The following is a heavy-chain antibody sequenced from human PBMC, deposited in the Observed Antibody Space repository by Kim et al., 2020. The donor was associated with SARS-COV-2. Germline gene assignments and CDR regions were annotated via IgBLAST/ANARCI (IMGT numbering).Heavy chain of an antibody. Sequence: GGSLRLSCAASGFTFSSYGMNWVRQAPGKGLEWVSVISYDGSNKYYADSVKGRFTISRDNSKNTLYLQMNSLRAEDTAVYYCAKPYSGSYYGYFDYWGQGTLVTVSS. CDR3: AKPYSGSYYGYFDY. J-gene: IGHJ4*02. D-gene: IGHD1-26*01. CDR2: ISYDGSNK. CDR1: GFTFSSYG. V-gene: IGHV3-30*18.